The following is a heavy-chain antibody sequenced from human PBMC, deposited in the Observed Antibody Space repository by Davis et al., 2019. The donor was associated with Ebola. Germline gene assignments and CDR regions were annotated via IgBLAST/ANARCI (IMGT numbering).Heavy chain of an antibody. Sequence: GESLKISCKGSGYSFADQWIGWVRQMPGKGLEWMGIIYTGDSDTRYSPSFRGQVTISADKSIKTAFLQWSSLKASDTAMYYCARGTDGYNPGGYFDSWGQGTLVTVSS. CDR2: IYTGDSDT. D-gene: IGHD5-24*01. CDR3: ARGTDGYNPGGYFDS. V-gene: IGHV5-51*01. CDR1: GYSFADQW. J-gene: IGHJ4*02.